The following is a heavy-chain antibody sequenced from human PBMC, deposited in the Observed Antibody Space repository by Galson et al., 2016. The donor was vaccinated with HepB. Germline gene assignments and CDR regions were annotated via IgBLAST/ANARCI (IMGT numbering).Heavy chain of an antibody. V-gene: IGHV3-23*01. CDR1: GFTFSGHS. J-gene: IGHJ4*02. D-gene: IGHD3-22*01. Sequence: SLRLSCAASGFTFSGHSMNWVRQAPGKGLEWVSSISGSGATTYYAGSVKGRFTISRDNSKNTLFLQINSLRADDTAVYFCAKGSDYYDSRSLNYWGQGTPVTVSS. CDR2: ISGSGATT. CDR3: AKGSDYYDSRSLNY.